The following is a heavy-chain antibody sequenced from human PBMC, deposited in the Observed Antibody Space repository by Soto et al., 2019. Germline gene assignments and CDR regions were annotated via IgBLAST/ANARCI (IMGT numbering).Heavy chain of an antibody. CDR1: GFTFSSYA. D-gene: IGHD1-26*01. CDR3: ARDWESCMDV. J-gene: IGHJ6*02. Sequence: QVQLVESGGGVVQPGRSLRLSCAASGFTFSSYAMHWVRQAPGKGLEWVAVISYDGSNKYYADSVKGRFTISRDNSKNTLYLQMNSLRAEDTAVYYCARDWESCMDVWGQGTTVTVSS. V-gene: IGHV3-30-3*01. CDR2: ISYDGSNK.